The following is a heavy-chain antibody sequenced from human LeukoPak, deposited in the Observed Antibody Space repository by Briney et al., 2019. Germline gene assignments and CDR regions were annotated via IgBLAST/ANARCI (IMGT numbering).Heavy chain of an antibody. V-gene: IGHV4-59*01. CDR1: GGSISSYY. J-gene: IGHJ4*02. CDR2: IYYSGST. D-gene: IGHD3-9*01. CDR3: ARADYDILTGSIAPFDY. Sequence: PSETLSLTCTVSGGSISSYYWSWIRQPPGKGLEWIGYIYYSGSTNYNPSLKSRVTISVDTSENQFSLKLSSVTAADTAVYYCARADYDILTGSIAPFDYWGQGTLVTVSS.